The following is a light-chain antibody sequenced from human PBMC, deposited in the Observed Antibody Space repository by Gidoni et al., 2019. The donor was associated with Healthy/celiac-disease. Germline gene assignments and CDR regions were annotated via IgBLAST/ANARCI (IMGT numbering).Light chain of an antibody. CDR2: DAS. Sequence: DIQMTQSPSTLSASVGDRVTSTCRASQSISSWLAWYQQKPGKAPKLLIYDASSWESGVPSRFSGSGAGTEFTLTISSLQPDDFATYYCQQYNSYPWTFGQGTKVEIK. V-gene: IGKV1-5*01. CDR1: QSISSW. J-gene: IGKJ1*01. CDR3: QQYNSYPWT.